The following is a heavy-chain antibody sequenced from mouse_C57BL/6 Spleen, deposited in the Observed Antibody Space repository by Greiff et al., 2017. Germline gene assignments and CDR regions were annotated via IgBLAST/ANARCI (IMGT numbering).Heavy chain of an antibody. J-gene: IGHJ4*01. CDR1: GFSLTSYG. CDR2: IWSGGST. Sequence: QVQLKESGPGLVQPSQSLSITCTVSGFSLTSYGVHWVRQSPGKGLEWLGVIWSGGSTDYNAAFISRLSISKDNSKSQVFFKMNSLQADDTAIYYCARLITTVVDYAMDYWGQGTSVTVSS. CDR3: ARLITTVVDYAMDY. V-gene: IGHV2-2*01. D-gene: IGHD1-1*01.